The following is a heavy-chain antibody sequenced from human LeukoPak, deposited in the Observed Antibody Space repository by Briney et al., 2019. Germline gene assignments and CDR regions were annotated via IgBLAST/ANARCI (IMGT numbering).Heavy chain of an antibody. D-gene: IGHD5-18*01. V-gene: IGHV3-7*01. CDR2: IEQDGSEK. J-gene: IGHJ4*02. CDR1: GFTFSSYW. CDR3: ARDSPERGYSYGPLDNYFDY. Sequence: GGSLRLSSAASGFTFSSYWMSWVRQAPGKGLEWVANIEQDGSEKYYVDSVKGRFTISRDNAKNSLYLQMNFLRAEDTAVYYCARDSPERGYSYGPLDNYFDYWGQGTLVTVSS.